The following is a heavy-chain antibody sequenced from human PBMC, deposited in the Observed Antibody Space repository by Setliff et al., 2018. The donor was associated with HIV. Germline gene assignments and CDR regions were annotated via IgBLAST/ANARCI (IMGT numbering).Heavy chain of an antibody. CDR2: ITSGSTYV. Sequence: PGGSLRLSCAASGFAFSFYAMNWVRQAPGKGLEWVSSITSGSTYVNYADSVKGRFSISRDNSKNTLYLQMNSLRAEDTAVYYCAKARGYGDPSWFDPWGQGTLVTVSS. CDR1: GFAFSFYA. CDR3: AKARGYGDPSWFDP. J-gene: IGHJ5*02. V-gene: IGHV3-21*04. D-gene: IGHD4-17*01.